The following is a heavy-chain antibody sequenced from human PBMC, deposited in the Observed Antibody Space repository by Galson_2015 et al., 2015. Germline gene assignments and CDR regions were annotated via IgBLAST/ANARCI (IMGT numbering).Heavy chain of an antibody. CDR3: ARAQYDYVWGSYRSYFDY. D-gene: IGHD3-16*02. J-gene: IGHJ4*02. CDR2: ISSSSSYI. V-gene: IGHV3-21*01. CDR1: GLTFSSYS. Sequence: SLRLSCAASGLTFSSYSMNWVRQAPGKGLEWVSSISSSSSYIYYADSVKGRFTISRDNAKNSLYLQMNSLRAEDTAVYYCARAQYDYVWGSYRSYFDYWGQGTLVTVSS.